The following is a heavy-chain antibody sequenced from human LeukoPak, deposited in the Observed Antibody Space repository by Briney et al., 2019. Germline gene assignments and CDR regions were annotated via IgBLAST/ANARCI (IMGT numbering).Heavy chain of an antibody. V-gene: IGHV3-23*01. CDR3: AKDHCSGGSCYPYYFDY. D-gene: IGHD2-15*01. Sequence: GGSLRLSCAASGFTFSSYAMSWVRQAPGKGLEWVSAISGRGGSTYYADSVKGRFTISRDNSKNTLYLQMNSLRAEDTAVYYCAKDHCSGGSCYPYYFDYWGQGTLVTVSS. J-gene: IGHJ4*02. CDR1: GFTFSSYA. CDR2: ISGRGGST.